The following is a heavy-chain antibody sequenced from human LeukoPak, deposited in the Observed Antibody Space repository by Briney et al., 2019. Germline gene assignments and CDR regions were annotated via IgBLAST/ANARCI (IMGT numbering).Heavy chain of an antibody. Sequence: GGSLRLSCAASGFTLSSYEMNWVRQAPGKGLEWVSYISSSGSTIYYADSVKGRFTISRDNAKNSLYLQMNSLRAEDTAVYYCARDLLPNWFDPWGQGTLVTVSS. CDR2: ISSSGSTI. V-gene: IGHV3-48*03. CDR3: ARDLLPNWFDP. J-gene: IGHJ5*02. CDR1: GFTLSSYE.